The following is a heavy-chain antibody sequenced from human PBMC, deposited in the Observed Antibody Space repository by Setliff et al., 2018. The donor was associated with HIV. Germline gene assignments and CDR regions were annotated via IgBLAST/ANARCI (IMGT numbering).Heavy chain of an antibody. J-gene: IGHJ3*02. Sequence: ASVKVSCKASGFSFISSAMHWVRQAPGPGLEWMGMINPSGGRTSYAQKFQGRVTMARDTSTSTVYMELSSLRSEDTAVYYCARIPGSSWYNGFDIWGQGTMVTVS. V-gene: IGHV1-46*01. CDR1: GFSFISSA. D-gene: IGHD6-13*01. CDR2: INPSGGRT. CDR3: ARIPGSSWYNGFDI.